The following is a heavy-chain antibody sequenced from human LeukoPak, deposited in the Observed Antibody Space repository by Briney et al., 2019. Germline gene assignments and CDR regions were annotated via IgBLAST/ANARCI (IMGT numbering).Heavy chain of an antibody. J-gene: IGHJ5*02. CDR1: GFTFSRYN. V-gene: IGHV3-48*01. CDR2: ISSSSNTI. Sequence: GGSLRLSCAASGFTFSRYNMNWVRQAPGKGLEWVSYISSSSNTIYYADSVKGRFTISRDNAKNSLYLQMNSLRADDTAVYYCARCNHIVVVNAIDLFDPWGQGTLVTVSS. D-gene: IGHD2-21*01. CDR3: ARCNHIVVVNAIDLFDP.